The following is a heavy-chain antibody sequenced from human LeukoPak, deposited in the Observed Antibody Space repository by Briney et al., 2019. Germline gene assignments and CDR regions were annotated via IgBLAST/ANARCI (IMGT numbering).Heavy chain of an antibody. D-gene: IGHD4-23*01. J-gene: IGHJ4*02. CDR3: VRGNDYGGPHY. CDR1: GLTLSGYW. Sequence: GGSLRLSCSASGLTLSGYWMHWVRQAPGKGLVWVSRIDRDGSRINYADSVKGRFTISRDNGKNTLFLQMNSLRAEDAAVYYCVRGNDYGGPHYWGQGTLVTVSS. V-gene: IGHV3-74*01. CDR2: IDRDGSRI.